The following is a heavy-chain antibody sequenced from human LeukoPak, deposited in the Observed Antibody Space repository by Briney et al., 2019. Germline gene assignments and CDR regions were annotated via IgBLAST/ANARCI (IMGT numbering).Heavy chain of an antibody. V-gene: IGHV3-21*01. CDR1: GFTFSSYS. Sequence: GGSLRLSCAASGFTFSSYSMNWVRQAPGKGLEWVSSISSSSSSYIYYADSVKGRFTISRDNAKNSLYLQMNSLRAEDTAVYYCARDAGDYGGNVCDYWGQGTLVTVSS. CDR3: ARDAGDYGGNVCDY. J-gene: IGHJ4*02. CDR2: ISSSSSSYI. D-gene: IGHD4-23*01.